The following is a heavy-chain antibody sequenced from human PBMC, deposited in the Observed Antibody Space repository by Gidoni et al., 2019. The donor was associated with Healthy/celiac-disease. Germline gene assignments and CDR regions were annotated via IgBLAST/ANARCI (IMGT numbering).Heavy chain of an antibody. CDR1: GGSISSGGYY. V-gene: IGHV4-31*03. CDR2: IYYSGST. Sequence: QVQLQESGPGLVKPSQTLALTCTVTGGSISSGGYYWSWIRQHPGKGLEWIGYIYYSGSTYDNPSLKSRVTISVDTSKNQFSLKLSSVTAADTAVYYCHVGYYDSSGLRAFDIWGQGTMVTVSS. D-gene: IGHD3-22*01. J-gene: IGHJ3*02. CDR3: HVGYYDSSGLRAFDI.